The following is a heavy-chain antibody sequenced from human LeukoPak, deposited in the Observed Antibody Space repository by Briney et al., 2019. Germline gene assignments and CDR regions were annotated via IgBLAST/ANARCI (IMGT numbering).Heavy chain of an antibody. V-gene: IGHV4-34*01. D-gene: IGHD6-6*01. CDR3: ASGQRAARYYYMDV. Sequence: PSETLSLTCAVYGGSFSGYYWSWIRQPPGKGLEWIGEINHSGSTNYNPSLKSRVTISVDTSKNQFSLQLSSVTAADTAVYYCASGQRAARYYYMDVWGKGTTVTVSS. J-gene: IGHJ6*03. CDR2: INHSGST. CDR1: GGSFSGYY.